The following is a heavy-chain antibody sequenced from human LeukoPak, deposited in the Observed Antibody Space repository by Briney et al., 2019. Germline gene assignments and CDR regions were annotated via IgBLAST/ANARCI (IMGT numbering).Heavy chain of an antibody. CDR2: IYPGDSDA. D-gene: IGHD6-13*01. CDR1: GYSFAKYW. V-gene: IGHV5-51*01. J-gene: IGHJ4*02. Sequence: GESLKISCKASGYSFAKYWIGWVRQVPGKGLEWMAIIYPGDSDAKYSPSLQGQVTISVDKAISTVYLQWGSLKASDTAMYYCARLLSYSSSWYIGANDYWGQGTLVTVSS. CDR3: ARLLSYSSSWYIGANDY.